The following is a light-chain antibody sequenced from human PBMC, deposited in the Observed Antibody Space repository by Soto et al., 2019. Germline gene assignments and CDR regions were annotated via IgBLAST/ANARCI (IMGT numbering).Light chain of an antibody. CDR1: RTVHSN. CDR2: GAS. Sequence: EIVMTQSPATVSVSPGDRVTLSCRASRTVHSNVAWYQHKPGQAPRLLIYGASFRTTGMPARFSGSGFGTEFTLTFSSLQSEDFAVYYCQQYNNWPRTFGQGTKVEV. CDR3: QQYNNWPRT. V-gene: IGKV3-15*01. J-gene: IGKJ1*01.